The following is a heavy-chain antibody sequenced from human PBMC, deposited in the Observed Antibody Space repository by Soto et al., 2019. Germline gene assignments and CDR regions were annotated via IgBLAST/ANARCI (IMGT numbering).Heavy chain of an antibody. CDR1: RFIFSDYY. CDR3: ARFHPNYFDTSGYPYGLDV. CDR2: IGSSSTYT. J-gene: IGHJ6*02. D-gene: IGHD3-22*01. V-gene: IGHV3-11*06. Sequence: PGGSLRLSCAASRFIFSDYYMSWIRQAPGKGLEWVSFIGSSSTYTNYADSVKGRFTISRDNAKNSLYLQMNSLRAEDTAVYYCARFHPNYFDTSGYPYGLDVWCQGTTVTVSS.